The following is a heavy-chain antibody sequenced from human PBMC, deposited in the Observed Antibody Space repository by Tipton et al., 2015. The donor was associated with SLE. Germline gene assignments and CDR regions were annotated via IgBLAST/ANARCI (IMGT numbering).Heavy chain of an antibody. V-gene: IGHV3-23*01. D-gene: IGHD5-18*01. CDR2: ISGSGGNT. J-gene: IGHJ4*02. CDR1: GLIVSNNY. CDR3: TADTPRDY. Sequence: SLRLSCAASGLIVSNNYMSWVRQAPGKGLEWVSVISGSGGNTYYADSVKGRFTISRDNSKNTLYLQMNSLRAEDTAVYYCTADTPRDYWGQGTLVTVSS.